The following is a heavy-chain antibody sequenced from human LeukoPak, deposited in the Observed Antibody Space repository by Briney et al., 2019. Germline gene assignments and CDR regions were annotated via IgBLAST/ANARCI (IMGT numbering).Heavy chain of an antibody. J-gene: IGHJ4*02. Sequence: SETLSLTCTVSGGSIGGSSYFWGWIRQPPGKGLEWIGSIYYSGSTYYNPSLKSRVTISVDTSKNQFSLKLSSVTAADTAVYYCARGVAGIRYWGQGTLVTVSS. V-gene: IGHV4-39*01. CDR3: ARGVAGIRY. CDR2: IYYSGST. CDR1: GGSIGGSSYF. D-gene: IGHD6-19*01.